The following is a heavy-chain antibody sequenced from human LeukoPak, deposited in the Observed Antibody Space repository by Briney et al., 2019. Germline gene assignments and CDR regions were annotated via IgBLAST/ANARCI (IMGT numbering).Heavy chain of an antibody. CDR2: VNSYIGVT. D-gene: IGHD3-3*01. J-gene: IGHJ3*02. Sequence: ASVKVSCKASGSTFTGYYMHWVRQAPGQGLEWMGWVNSYIGVTDYAQKVEGRVTMTRDTSISTDYMELSRLTSDDTAVYYCASITVFGVSPTQGAFDIWGQGTMVTVSS. CDR1: GSTFTGYY. CDR3: ASITVFGVSPTQGAFDI. V-gene: IGHV1-2*02.